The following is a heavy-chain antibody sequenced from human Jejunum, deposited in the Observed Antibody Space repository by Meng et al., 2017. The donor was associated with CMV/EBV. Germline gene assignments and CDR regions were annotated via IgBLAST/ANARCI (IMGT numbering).Heavy chain of an antibody. J-gene: IGHJ4*02. Sequence: VQLSQSRPGLVWSSRTLSLTCVVSGGSLIGTNWWNWVRQPPGGGLEWIGEIFHSGATNLNPSLKSRVTISIDNSKNQFSLKLTSVTAADTAVYFCGDPPAGYWGQGVLVTVSS. CDR3: GDPPAGY. V-gene: IGHV4-4*02. CDR2: IFHSGAT. CDR1: GGSLIGTNW.